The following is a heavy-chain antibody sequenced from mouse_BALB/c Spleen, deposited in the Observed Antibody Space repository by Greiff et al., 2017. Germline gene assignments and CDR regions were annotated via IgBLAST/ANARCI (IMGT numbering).Heavy chain of an antibody. V-gene: IGHV5-17*02. J-gene: IGHJ4*01. Sequence: EVNLVESGGGLVQPGGSRKLSCAASGFTFSSFGMHWVRQAPEKGLEWVAYISSGSSTIYYADTVKGRFTISRDNPKNTLFLPMTSLRSEDTAMYYCARSGTRYYAMDYWGQGTSVTVSS. CDR1: GFTFSSFG. CDR2: ISSGSSTI. D-gene: IGHD3-1*01. CDR3: ARSGTRYYAMDY.